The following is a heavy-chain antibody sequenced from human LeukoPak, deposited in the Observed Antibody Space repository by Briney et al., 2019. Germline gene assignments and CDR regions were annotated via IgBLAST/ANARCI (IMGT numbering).Heavy chain of an antibody. CDR3: ARIVGELEMSLDY. Sequence: GGSLRLSCAASGFTVSSNYMSWVRQARGKGLEWVSVIYSGGRTYYADSVKGRFTISRDNSKNTLYLQMNSLRVEDTAVYFCARIVGELEMSLDYWGQGTLVTVSS. V-gene: IGHV3-66*01. D-gene: IGHD3-10*01. J-gene: IGHJ4*02. CDR2: IYSGGRT. CDR1: GFTVSSNY.